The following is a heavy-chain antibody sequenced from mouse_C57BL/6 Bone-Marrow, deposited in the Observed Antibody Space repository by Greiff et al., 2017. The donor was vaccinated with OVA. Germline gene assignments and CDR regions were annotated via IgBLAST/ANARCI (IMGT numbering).Heavy chain of an antibody. J-gene: IGHJ2*01. CDR3: ARGGLTGTGGYFDY. D-gene: IGHD4-1*01. Sequence: EVQVVESEGGLVKPGESLKLSCAASGFTFSSYVMSWVSQTPDKRLEWVATISSGGSYTYYPDSVKGRFTISRDNAKNTLYLQMSSLKSEDTAMYYCARGGLTGTGGYFDYWGQGTTLTVSS. CDR1: GFTFSSYV. V-gene: IGHV5-6*01. CDR2: ISSGGSYT.